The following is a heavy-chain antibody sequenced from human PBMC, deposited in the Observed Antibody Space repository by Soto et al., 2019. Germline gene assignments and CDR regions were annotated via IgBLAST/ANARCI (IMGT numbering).Heavy chain of an antibody. V-gene: IGHV4-59*01. J-gene: IGHJ4*02. Sequence: SETLSLTCTVSGGSISTYYWIWIRQPPGKGLEWIGYIYYSGSTNYNPSLKSRVTISVDTSKNQFSLKLSSVTAADTAVYYCARGSNYGDYVRWGQGTLVTVSS. D-gene: IGHD4-17*01. CDR1: GGSISTYY. CDR3: ARGSNYGDYVR. CDR2: IYYSGST.